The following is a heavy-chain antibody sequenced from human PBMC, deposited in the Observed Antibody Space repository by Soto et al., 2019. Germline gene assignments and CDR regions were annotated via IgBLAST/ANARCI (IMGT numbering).Heavy chain of an antibody. CDR1: GYTFTSYA. Sequence: ASVKASCKASGYTFTSYAMHWVRQAPGQRHEWKGWIYACYCNTIYSQMFQGRFTITRDTSASTAYMELSSLRSEDTAVYYCASSGYSYGSDQTGRSDYYYYGMDVWGQGTTVTVSS. V-gene: IGHV1-3*01. D-gene: IGHD5-18*01. J-gene: IGHJ6*02. CDR3: ASSGYSYGSDQTGRSDYYYYGMDV. CDR2: IYACYCNT.